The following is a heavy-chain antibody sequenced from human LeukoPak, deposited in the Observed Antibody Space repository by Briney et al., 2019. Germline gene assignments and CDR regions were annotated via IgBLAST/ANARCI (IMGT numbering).Heavy chain of an antibody. D-gene: IGHD1-26*01. CDR2: IYSDGST. Sequence: GGSLRLSCAGSGFTVSSNFMTWVRQAPGKGLEWVSVIYSDGSTYYADSVKGRFTISRDNSKNTLYLQMNGLRAEDTAVYYCAKDREGYYMEVWGKGTTVTVSS. V-gene: IGHV3-66*01. CDR1: GFTVSSNF. J-gene: IGHJ6*03. CDR3: AKDREGYYMEV.